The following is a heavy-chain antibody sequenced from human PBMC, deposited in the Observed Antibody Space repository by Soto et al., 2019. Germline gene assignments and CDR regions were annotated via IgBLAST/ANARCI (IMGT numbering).Heavy chain of an antibody. J-gene: IGHJ5*02. CDR1: GYPFSSYG. V-gene: IGHV1-18*01. CDR3: ARATGKDQGVPSGWFDP. D-gene: IGHD1-1*01. Sequence: QVQLVQSGPEVKKSGASVKVSCKASGYPFSSYGITWVRQAPGQGLEWMGWISAYNGNTDYAQKLRGRVTMTTDTSAGTACMALRSLKSDDTALYSCARATGKDQGVPSGWFDPWGQGTLVTVSS. CDR2: ISAYNGNT.